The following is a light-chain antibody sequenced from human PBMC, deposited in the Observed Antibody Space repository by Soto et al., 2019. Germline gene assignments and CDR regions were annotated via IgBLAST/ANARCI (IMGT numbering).Light chain of an antibody. J-gene: IGKJ4*01. CDR3: QQYNNLPLT. V-gene: IGKV3-15*01. CDR1: QSVGSS. CDR2: GAS. Sequence: EVVMTQSPATLSVSPGERATLSCRASQSVGSSLAWYQQTPGQAPRVLIYGASTRATGIPARFSGSGSETEFTLTISSLQSEDFAVYYCQQYNNLPLTFGGGTKVEIK.